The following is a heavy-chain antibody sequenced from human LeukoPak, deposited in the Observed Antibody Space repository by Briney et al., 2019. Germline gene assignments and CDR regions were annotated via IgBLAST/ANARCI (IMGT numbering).Heavy chain of an antibody. CDR3: ARDQNGGFDY. Sequence: GGSLRLSCAASGFTFSRYWLSWVRQAPGKGLEWVANIKEDGSEKYYVDSVKGRFTISRDNAKNSLYLQMNSLRAEDTAVYYCARDQNGGFDYWGQGTLVTVSS. CDR2: IKEDGSEK. CDR1: GFTFSRYW. V-gene: IGHV3-7*01. J-gene: IGHJ4*02.